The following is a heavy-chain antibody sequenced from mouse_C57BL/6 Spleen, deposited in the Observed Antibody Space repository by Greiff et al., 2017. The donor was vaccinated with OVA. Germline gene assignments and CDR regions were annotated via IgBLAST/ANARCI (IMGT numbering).Heavy chain of an antibody. Sequence: QVQLQQPGAEQLNTRAAVKLSCKASGYTFTSYWMHWVKQRPGQGLEWIGMIHPNSGSTNYNEKFKSKATLTVDKSSSTAYMQLSSLTSEDSAVYYCAREEVFITTVVEAYWGQGTLVTVSA. CDR2: IHPNSGST. CDR3: AREEVFITTVVEAY. V-gene: IGHV1-64*01. CDR1: GYTFTSYW. D-gene: IGHD1-1*01. J-gene: IGHJ3*01.